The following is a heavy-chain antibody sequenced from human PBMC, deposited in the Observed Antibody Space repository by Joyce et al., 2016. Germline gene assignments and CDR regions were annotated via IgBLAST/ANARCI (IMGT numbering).Heavy chain of an antibody. D-gene: IGHD1-26*01. J-gene: IGHJ4*02. V-gene: IGHV3-30*02. CDR1: GFTFGAYG. CDR3: ARDGSHYEVDD. CDR2: MTTDGREK. Sequence: QVQLVESGGGVVQPGGSLRLSWVASGFTFGAYGMHWVRQAPGKGLEWVAFMTTDGREKYYADSVKGRLTISRDNSKSTLYAQMNSLRVEDTAVYYCARDGSHYEVDDWGQGTLVTVSS.